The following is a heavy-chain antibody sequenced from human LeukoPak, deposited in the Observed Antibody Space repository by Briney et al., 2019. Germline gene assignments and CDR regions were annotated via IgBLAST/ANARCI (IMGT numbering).Heavy chain of an antibody. CDR1: GGSTTSLY. CDR3: ARHRAYSSSSPFDY. Sequence: PSQTLSLTRSLSGGSTTSLYCSWIRQPPGKGREWIGYIYYTGSTNYNPSLKSRVTMFVDMSKNQSSLRLSSVTAADTAVYYCARHRAYSSSSPFDYWGQGTLVTVSS. D-gene: IGHD6-6*01. V-gene: IGHV4-59*08. CDR2: IYYTGST. J-gene: IGHJ4*02.